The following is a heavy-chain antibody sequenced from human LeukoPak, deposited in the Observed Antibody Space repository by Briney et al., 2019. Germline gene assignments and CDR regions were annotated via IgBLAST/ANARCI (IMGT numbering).Heavy chain of an antibody. CDR2: ISDSGGRT. D-gene: IGHD3-22*01. V-gene: IGHV3-23*01. CDR3: AKRGVVIRVIRVGFHKDAYYFDS. J-gene: IGHJ4*02. Sequence: GGSLRLSCAVSGITLSNYGMSWVRQAPGKGLEWVAGISDSGGRTNYADSVKGRFTHSRDNPKNTLYLQMNSLRAEDTAVYFCAKRGVVIRVIRVGFHKDAYYFDSWGQGALVTVSS. CDR1: GITLSNYG.